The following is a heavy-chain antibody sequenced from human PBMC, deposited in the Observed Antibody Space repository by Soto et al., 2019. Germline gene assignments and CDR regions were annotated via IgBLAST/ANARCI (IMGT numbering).Heavy chain of an antibody. CDR3: ARDTRDCGGDCYWFDP. V-gene: IGHV1-3*01. Sequence: ASVKVSCKASGYTFTSYAMHWVRQAPGQRLEWMGWINAGNGNTKYSQKFQGRVTITRDTSASTAYMELSSLRSEDTAVYYCARDTRDCGGDCYWFDPWGQGTLVTVSS. D-gene: IGHD2-21*02. CDR1: GYTFTSYA. CDR2: INAGNGNT. J-gene: IGHJ5*02.